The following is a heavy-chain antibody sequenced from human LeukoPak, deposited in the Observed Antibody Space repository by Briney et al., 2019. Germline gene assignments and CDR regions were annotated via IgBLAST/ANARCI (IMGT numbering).Heavy chain of an antibody. V-gene: IGHV4-4*02. CDR2: INHSGST. D-gene: IGHD1-26*01. Sequence: PSETLSLTCAVSGGSISSSNWWSWVRQPPGKGLEWIGEINHSGSTNYNPSLKSRVTISVDTSKNQFSLKLSSVTAADTAVYYCARHSAKLGADYWGQGALVTVSS. J-gene: IGHJ4*02. CDR3: ARHSAKLGADY. CDR1: GGSISSSNW.